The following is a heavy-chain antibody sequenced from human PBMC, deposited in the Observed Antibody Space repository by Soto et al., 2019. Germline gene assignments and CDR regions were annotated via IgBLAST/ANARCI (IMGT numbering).Heavy chain of an antibody. V-gene: IGHV4-61*01. CDR3: ARDLRDFWSGYPS. Sequence: KTSETLSLTCTVSGGSVSSGSYYWSWIRQPPGKGLEWIGYIYYSGSTNYNPSLKSRVTISVDTSKNQFSLKLSSVTAADTAVYYCARDLRDFWSGYPSWGQGTLVTVSS. J-gene: IGHJ4*02. CDR1: GGSVSSGSYY. CDR2: IYYSGST. D-gene: IGHD3-3*01.